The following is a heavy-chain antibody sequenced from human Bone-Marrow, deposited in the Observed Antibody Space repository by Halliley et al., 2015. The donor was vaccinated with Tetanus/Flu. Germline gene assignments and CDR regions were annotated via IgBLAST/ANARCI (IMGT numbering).Heavy chain of an antibody. Sequence: AASGLTFSTFAMHWVRQAPGKGLEWVASVSNDGSDEYYAESVKGRFSISRDNSKSTLSLQMNSLRGDDTAVYYCAKDDGGSQYTADWFDSWGQGIRVTVSS. CDR3: AKDDGGSQYTADWFDS. CDR2: VSNDGSDE. D-gene: IGHD2-15*01. J-gene: IGHJ5*01. V-gene: IGHV3-30*18. CDR1: GLTFSTFA.